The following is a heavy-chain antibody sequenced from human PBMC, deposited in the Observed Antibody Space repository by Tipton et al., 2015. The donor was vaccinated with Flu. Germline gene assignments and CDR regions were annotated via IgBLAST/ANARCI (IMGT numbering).Heavy chain of an antibody. CDR3: AKTKVATITALDY. V-gene: IGHV3-30*18. D-gene: IGHD5-12*01. CDR2: ISYDGSNK. Sequence: SLRLSCAASGFTFSSYGMHWVRQAPGKGLEWVAVISYDGSNKYYADSVKGRFTISRDNSKNTLYLQMNSLRAEDTAVYYCAKTKVATITALDYWGQGTLVTVSS. J-gene: IGHJ4*02. CDR1: GFTFSSYG.